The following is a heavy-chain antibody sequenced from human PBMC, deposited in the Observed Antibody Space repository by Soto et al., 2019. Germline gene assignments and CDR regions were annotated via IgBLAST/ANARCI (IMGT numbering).Heavy chain of an antibody. J-gene: IGHJ3*02. D-gene: IGHD1-26*01. Sequence: QVQLQESGPGLVKPSETLSLTCTVSGGSISSYYWSWIRQPPGKGLEWIGYIYYSGSTNCNPSLKSRVTISVDTSKSQCSLKLSSVTAADTAVYYCARVVGATGLDAFDIWGQGTMVTVSS. CDR3: ARVVGATGLDAFDI. CDR2: IYYSGST. V-gene: IGHV4-59*01. CDR1: GGSISSYY.